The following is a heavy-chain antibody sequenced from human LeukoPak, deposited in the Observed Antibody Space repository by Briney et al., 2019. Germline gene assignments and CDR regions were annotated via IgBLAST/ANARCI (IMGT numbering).Heavy chain of an antibody. Sequence: GGSLRLSCAASGFTFSSYSMNWVRQAPGKGLEWVSSISSSSSYIYCADSVKGRFTISRDNAKNSLDLHMNSLRAEDTAVYYCARDSKALGEAFDIWGQGTMVTVSS. CDR1: GFTFSSYS. J-gene: IGHJ3*02. V-gene: IGHV3-21*01. CDR2: ISSSSSYI. CDR3: ARDSKALGEAFDI.